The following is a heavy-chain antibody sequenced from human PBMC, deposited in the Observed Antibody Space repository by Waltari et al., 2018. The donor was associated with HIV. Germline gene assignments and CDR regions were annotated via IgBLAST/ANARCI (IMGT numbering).Heavy chain of an antibody. CDR2: IRLKRCSK. J-gene: IGHJ3*02. CDR1: GFTFDDYA. D-gene: IGHD1-26*01. V-gene: IGHV3-9*01. CDR3: AKDHVVGAIFPGRAFDAFDI. Sequence: EVQLVESGGGLVQPGRSLRLSCAASGFTFDDYAMHWVRPAPGKGLEWVSGIRLKRCSKGYADSLKGRLTISRDNAKNSLYLQMNSLRAEDTALYYCAKDHVVGAIFPGRAFDAFDIWGQGTMVTVSS.